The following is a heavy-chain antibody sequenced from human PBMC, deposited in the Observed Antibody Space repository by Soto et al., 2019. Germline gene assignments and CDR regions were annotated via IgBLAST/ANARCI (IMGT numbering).Heavy chain of an antibody. Sequence: SETLSLTCTVSGGSIGSGGYYWSWIRQHPGKGLEWIGYIYYSGITYYNPSLKSRVTISVDTSKNQFSLKLSSVTAADTAVYYCARSPGYYFDYWGQGTLVTVSS. J-gene: IGHJ4*02. CDR2: IYYSGIT. CDR3: ARSPGYYFDY. V-gene: IGHV4-31*03. CDR1: GGSIGSGGYY.